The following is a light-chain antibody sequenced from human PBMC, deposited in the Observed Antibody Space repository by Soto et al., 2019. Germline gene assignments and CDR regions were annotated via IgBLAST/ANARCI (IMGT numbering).Light chain of an antibody. CDR2: DVS. V-gene: IGLV2-14*01. J-gene: IGLJ1*01. Sequence: QSALPQPASVAGSPGQSITISCTGTSSDVGGYNYGSWYQQHPGKAPKFMIYDVSNRPSGVSNRFSGSKSGNTASLTISGLQAEDEADYYCCSYTTSNTRQIVFGTGTKLTVL. CDR3: CSYTTSNTRQIV. CDR1: SSDVGGYNY.